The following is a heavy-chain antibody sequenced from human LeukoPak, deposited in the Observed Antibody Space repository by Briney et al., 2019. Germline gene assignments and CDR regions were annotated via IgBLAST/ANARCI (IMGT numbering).Heavy chain of an antibody. Sequence: PSETLSLTCAVSGGSISSSNWWSWVRQPPGKGLEWIGEIYHSGSTNYNPSLKSRVTISVDTSKKQFSLKLSSVTAADTAVYYCVSGPTSSSWYAYWGQGTLVTVSS. CDR3: VSGPTSSSWYAY. CDR1: GGSISSSNW. D-gene: IGHD6-13*01. J-gene: IGHJ4*02. V-gene: IGHV4-4*02. CDR2: IYHSGST.